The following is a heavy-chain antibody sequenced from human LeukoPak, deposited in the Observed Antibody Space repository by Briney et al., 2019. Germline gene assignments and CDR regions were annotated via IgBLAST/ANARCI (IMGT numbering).Heavy chain of an antibody. V-gene: IGHV4-4*02. CDR2: IYHSGST. CDR1: GGSISSNKW. D-gene: IGHD5-18*01. Sequence: TSGTLSLTCAVSGGSISSNKWWSWVRQPPGKGLEWIGEIYHSGSTNYNPSLKSRVTISVDKSKNQFSLKLSSVTAADTAVYYCASKIGLVSGYSYGYFYWGQGTLVTVSS. J-gene: IGHJ4*02. CDR3: ASKIGLVSGYSYGYFY.